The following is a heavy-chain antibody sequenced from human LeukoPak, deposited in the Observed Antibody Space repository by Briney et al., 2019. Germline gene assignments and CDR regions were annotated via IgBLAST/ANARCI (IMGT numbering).Heavy chain of an antibody. CDR1: GGSISRTNW. J-gene: IGHJ4*02. D-gene: IGHD1-26*01. V-gene: IGHV4-4*03. Sequence: PPETLSLTYDVSGGSISRTNWWSWVRQSPGQGLEWIGEISLSGRTNYNPSLQSRVTMSLDESKNQLSLDLASVTAADTAVYHCSRESGAFSPFGYWGQGTLVTVHS. CDR3: SRESGAFSPFGY. CDR2: ISLSGRT.